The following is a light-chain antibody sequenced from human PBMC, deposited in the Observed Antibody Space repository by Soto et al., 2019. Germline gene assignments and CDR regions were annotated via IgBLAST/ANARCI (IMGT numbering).Light chain of an antibody. Sequence: QSALTQPRSASGSPGQSVTISCTGTSSDVGGYNYVSWYQQHPGKAPKLMIYEVSKRPSGVPDRFSGSKSGNTASLTVSGLQAEDEVDYYCSSYAGSNNLVFGGGTQLTVL. J-gene: IGLJ2*01. CDR1: SSDVGGYNY. V-gene: IGLV2-8*01. CDR3: SSYAGSNNLV. CDR2: EVS.